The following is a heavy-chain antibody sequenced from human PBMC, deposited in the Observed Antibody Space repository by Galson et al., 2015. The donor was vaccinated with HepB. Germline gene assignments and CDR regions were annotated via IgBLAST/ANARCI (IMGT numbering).Heavy chain of an antibody. J-gene: IGHJ4*02. Sequence: SLRISCAASGFTFGNYGMHWVRQAPGKGLEWVAYIRYAGSIKYYADSVHGRFTISRDNSKNTLYLQMNSLRAEDTAVYYCARNTPSSGYHGLHYGGQGTLVTVSS. D-gene: IGHD5-12*01. V-gene: IGHV3-30*02. CDR3: ARNTPSSGYHGLHY. CDR2: IRYAGSIK. CDR1: GFTFGNYG.